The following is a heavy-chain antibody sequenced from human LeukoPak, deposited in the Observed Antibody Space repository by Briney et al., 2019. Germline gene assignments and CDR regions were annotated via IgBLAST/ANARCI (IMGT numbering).Heavy chain of an antibody. V-gene: IGHV4-39*01. CDR1: GDSVSNSNSF. D-gene: IGHD6-19*01. Sequence: SETLSLTCTVSGDSVSNSNSFWGSIRQPPEKGLEWIGTISYSGRAYYNPSLKSRVTISVDTSTNQFSLRLNSVTAADTAVYYCVRHVGCSSGFDLWGQGTLVTVSS. CDR2: ISYSGRA. J-gene: IGHJ4*02. CDR3: VRHVGCSSGFDL.